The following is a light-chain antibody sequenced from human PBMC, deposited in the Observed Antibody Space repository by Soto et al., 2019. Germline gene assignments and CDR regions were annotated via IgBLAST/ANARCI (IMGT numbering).Light chain of an antibody. Sequence: EVVMTQSPGTLSLSPGEAATLSCRASQSVSCNYLAWYQQKPGQSPRLVIYDASSRATGIPDRFSGSGSGTDFTLTISRLEPEDFAVYFCYQYDSSPWTFGQGTKVEIK. CDR2: DAS. J-gene: IGKJ1*01. V-gene: IGKV3-20*01. CDR1: QSVSCNY. CDR3: YQYDSSPWT.